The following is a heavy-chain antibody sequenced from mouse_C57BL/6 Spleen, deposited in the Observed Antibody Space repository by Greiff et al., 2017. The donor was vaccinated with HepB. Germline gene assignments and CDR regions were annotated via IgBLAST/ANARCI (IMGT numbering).Heavy chain of an antibody. V-gene: IGHV5-17*01. Sequence: EVKLQESGGGLVKPGGSLKLSCAASGFTFSDYGMHWVRQAPGKGLEWVAYISSGSSTIYYADTVKGRFTISRDNAKNTLFLQMTSLRSEDTAMYYCARSGYYFDYWGQGTTLTVSS. CDR2: ISSGSSTI. D-gene: IGHD1-3*01. CDR3: ARSGYYFDY. J-gene: IGHJ2*01. CDR1: GFTFSDYG.